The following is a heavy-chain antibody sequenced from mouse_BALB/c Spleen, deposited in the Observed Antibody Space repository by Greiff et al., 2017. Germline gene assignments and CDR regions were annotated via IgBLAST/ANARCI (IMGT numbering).Heavy chain of an antibody. D-gene: IGHD2-2*01. Sequence: EVKLMESGGGLVQPGGSRKLSCAASGFTFSSFGMHWVRQAPEKGLEWVAYISSGSSTIYYADTVKGRFTISRDNPKNTLFLQMTSLRSEDTAMYYCARWGGYDSWFAYWGQGTLVTVSA. CDR2: ISSGSSTI. CDR1: GFTFSSFG. J-gene: IGHJ3*01. CDR3: ARWGGYDSWFAY. V-gene: IGHV5-17*02.